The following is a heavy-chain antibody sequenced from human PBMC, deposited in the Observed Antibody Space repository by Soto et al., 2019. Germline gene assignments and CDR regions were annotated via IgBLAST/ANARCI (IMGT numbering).Heavy chain of an antibody. Sequence: QVQLVQSGAEVKKPGASVKFSCKTSGYRFTSYGIAWVRQPPGQVIEWMAWTSTYGTNTNSAPKFQGRATFTADTSTSTADLDLRGLTSDDTAVYYCARDRGFGALSPLDYWGQGPLVTVSS. V-gene: IGHV1-18*01. CDR3: ARDRGFGALSPLDY. CDR2: TSTYGTNT. J-gene: IGHJ4*02. D-gene: IGHD3-10*01. CDR1: GYRFTSYG.